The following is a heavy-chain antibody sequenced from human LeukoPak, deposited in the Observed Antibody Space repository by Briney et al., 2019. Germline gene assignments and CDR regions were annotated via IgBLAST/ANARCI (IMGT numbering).Heavy chain of an antibody. CDR1: GFTFGDYG. CDR3: ARDATPLVGASDY. Sequence: GGSLRLSCTTSGFTFGDYGMSWFRQAPGKGLEWVGFLRSKAYGGTTEYAASVKGRFTISRDDSKSIAYLQMNSLKTEDTAVYYCARDATPLVGASDYWGQGTLVTVSS. V-gene: IGHV3-49*03. CDR2: LRSKAYGGTT. D-gene: IGHD1-26*01. J-gene: IGHJ4*02.